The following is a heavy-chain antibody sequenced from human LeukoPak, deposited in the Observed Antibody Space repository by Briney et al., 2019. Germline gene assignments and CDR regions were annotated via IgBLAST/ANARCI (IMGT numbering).Heavy chain of an antibody. D-gene: IGHD3-22*01. CDR1: GFTFSSYG. CDR3: AMNTYYPSYYFDY. V-gene: IGHV3-30*03. CDR2: ISYDGSNK. J-gene: IGHJ4*02. Sequence: GGSLRLSCAASGFTFSSYGMHWVRQAPGKGLEWVAVISYDGSNKYYADSVKGRFTISRDNSKNTLYLQMNSLRAEHTAVYYCAMNTYYPSYYFDYWGQGTLVTVSS.